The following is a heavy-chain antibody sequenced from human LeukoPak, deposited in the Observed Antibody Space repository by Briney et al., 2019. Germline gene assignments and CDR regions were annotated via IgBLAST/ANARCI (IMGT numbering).Heavy chain of an antibody. D-gene: IGHD3-22*01. CDR1: GYTFTGYY. V-gene: IGHV1-2*02. CDR2: INPNSGGT. J-gene: IGHJ4*02. Sequence: ASVKVSCKASGYTFTGYYIHWVRQAPGQGLEWIGWINPNSGGTNYAQKFQGRVTMTRDTSISTAYMELRSLRSDDTAVYYCARADHYYDSSGYYLYWGQGTLVTVSS. CDR3: ARADHYYDSSGYYLY.